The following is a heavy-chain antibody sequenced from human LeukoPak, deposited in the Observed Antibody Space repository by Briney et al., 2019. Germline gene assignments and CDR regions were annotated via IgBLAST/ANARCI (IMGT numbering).Heavy chain of an antibody. Sequence: GGSLRLSCAASGFTFSSYEMNWVRQAPGKGLEWVSYISSSGSTIYYADSVKGRFTISGDNAKNSLYLQMNSLRAEDTAVYYCARESEQLDLDYWGQGTLVTVSS. V-gene: IGHV3-48*03. CDR1: GFTFSSYE. D-gene: IGHD6-13*01. CDR2: ISSSGSTI. J-gene: IGHJ4*02. CDR3: ARESEQLDLDY.